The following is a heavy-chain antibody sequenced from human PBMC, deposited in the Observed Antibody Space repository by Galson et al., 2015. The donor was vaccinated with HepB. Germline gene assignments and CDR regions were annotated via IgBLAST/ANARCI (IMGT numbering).Heavy chain of an antibody. Sequence: SVKVSCKASGYTFATNGISWVRQAPGHGLEWMGWISANSGNIKYAQNLQGRVTLTRDTSTSTAYLELRSLRSDDTAAYYCARDRDYRFDYWGQGTLVTVSS. D-gene: IGHD4/OR15-4a*01. J-gene: IGHJ4*02. CDR2: ISANSGNI. V-gene: IGHV1-18*04. CDR1: GYTFATNG. CDR3: ARDRDYRFDY.